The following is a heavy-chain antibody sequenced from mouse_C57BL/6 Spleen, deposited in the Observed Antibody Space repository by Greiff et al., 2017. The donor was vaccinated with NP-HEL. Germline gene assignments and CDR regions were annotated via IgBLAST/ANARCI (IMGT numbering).Heavy chain of an antibody. J-gene: IGHJ2*01. V-gene: IGHV1-82*01. CDR3: ARWLLRGYFDY. CDR1: GYAFSSSW. CDR2: IYPGDGDT. Sequence: VQGVESGPELVKPGASVKISCKASGYAFSSSWMNWVKQRPGKGLEWIGRIYPGDGDTNYNGKFKGKATLTADKSSSTAYLQLSSLTSEDSAVYFCARWLLRGYFDYWGQGTTLTVSS. D-gene: IGHD2-3*01.